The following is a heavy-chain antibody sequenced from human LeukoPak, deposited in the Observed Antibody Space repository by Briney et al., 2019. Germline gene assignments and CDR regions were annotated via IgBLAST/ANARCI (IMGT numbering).Heavy chain of an antibody. CDR1: GGSISSYY. V-gene: IGHV4-59*08. J-gene: IGHJ4*02. Sequence: SETLSLTCTVSGGSISSYYWSWIRQPPGKGLEWIGYIYYSGSTNYNPSLKSRVTISVDTTKNQFSLKLSSVTAADTAVYYCASYPVSGSYYDYWGQGTLVSVSS. D-gene: IGHD1-26*01. CDR3: ASYPVSGSYYDY. CDR2: IYYSGST.